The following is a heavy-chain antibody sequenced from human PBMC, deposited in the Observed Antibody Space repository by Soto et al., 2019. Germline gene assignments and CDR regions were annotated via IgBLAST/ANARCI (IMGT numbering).Heavy chain of an antibody. V-gene: IGHV4-39*01. CDR2: FYYSGGT. Sequence: SETLSLTCTVSGDSIGSRSYYWGWIRQPPGKGLEWIGSFYYSGGTYYNPSLKSRVTISVDTSKNQFSLKLSSVTAADTAVYYCATHFWREYYFDYWGQGTLVTVSS. CDR1: GDSIGSRSYY. CDR3: ATHFWREYYFDY. J-gene: IGHJ4*02. D-gene: IGHD3-3*02.